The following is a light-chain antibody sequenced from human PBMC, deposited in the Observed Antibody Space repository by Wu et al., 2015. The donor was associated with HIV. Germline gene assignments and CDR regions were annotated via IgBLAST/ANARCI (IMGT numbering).Light chain of an antibody. Sequence: EIVLTQSPGTLSLSPGERATLSCRASQSVSNYLAWYQQKPGQAPRFLIYGASSRATGIPDRFSGSGSGTDFTLTISRLEPEDFAVYYCQQYGSSFTFGPGTKVDIK. J-gene: IGKJ3*01. CDR1: QSVSNY. V-gene: IGKV3-20*01. CDR3: QQYGSSFT. CDR2: GAS.